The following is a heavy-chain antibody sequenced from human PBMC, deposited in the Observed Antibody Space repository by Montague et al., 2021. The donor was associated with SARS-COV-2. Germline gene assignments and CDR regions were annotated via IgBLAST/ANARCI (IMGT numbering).Heavy chain of an antibody. CDR1: GGSISSAD. Sequence: SETLSLTCTVPGGSISSADWSRIRQHPGKGLEWNGDIYYRGSTNYNPSLKSRVTISVDTSKNQFSLKLSPVTAADTAVYYCARGFDYWGQGTLVTVSS. CDR3: ARGFDY. J-gene: IGHJ4*02. CDR2: IYYRGST. V-gene: IGHV4-59*01.